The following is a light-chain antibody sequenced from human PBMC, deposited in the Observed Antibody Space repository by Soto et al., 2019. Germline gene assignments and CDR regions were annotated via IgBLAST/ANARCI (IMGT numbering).Light chain of an antibody. Sequence: IQFTQSPCRLSASVRHRDTMNCRASQGISSNLAWYQQKPGKAPTFLIYAASTLQSGVPSRFTGSGSGTDFTLTITSLQPEDFATYYCRQVNSFPLSFGGGTKVDI. J-gene: IGKJ4*01. CDR2: AAS. V-gene: IGKV1-9*01. CDR1: QGISSN. CDR3: RQVNSFPLS.